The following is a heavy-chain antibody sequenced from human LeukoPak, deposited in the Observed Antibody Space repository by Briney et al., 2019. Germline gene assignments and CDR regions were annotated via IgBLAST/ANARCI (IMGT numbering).Heavy chain of an antibody. Sequence: PGGSLRLSCAVSGFTFSNYAMSWVRQAPGKGLEWVAFIRYDGSNKYYADSVKGRFTISRDNSKNTLYLQMNSLRAEDTAVYYCARGQRAHVEWSSYMDVWGKGTTVTVSS. V-gene: IGHV3-30*02. CDR2: IRYDGSNK. CDR3: ARGQRAHVEWSSYMDV. J-gene: IGHJ6*03. D-gene: IGHD3-3*01. CDR1: GFTFSNYA.